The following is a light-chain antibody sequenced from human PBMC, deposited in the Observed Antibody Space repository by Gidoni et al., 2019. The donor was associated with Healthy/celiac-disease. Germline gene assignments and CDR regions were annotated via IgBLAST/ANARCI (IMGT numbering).Light chain of an antibody. V-gene: IGKV3-15*01. CDR1: QSVSSN. CDR3: QQYNNWPSWT. Sequence: EIVMTQSPATLSVSPGERATLSCRASQSVSSNLAWYQQKPGQAPRLLIYGASTRATGIPARFSGCGSGTEFTLTISSLQSEDFAVYYCQQYNNWPSWTFGQXIKVEIK. CDR2: GAS. J-gene: IGKJ1*01.